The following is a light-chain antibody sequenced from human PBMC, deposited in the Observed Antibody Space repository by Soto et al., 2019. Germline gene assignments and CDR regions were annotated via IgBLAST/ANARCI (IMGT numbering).Light chain of an antibody. CDR3: QQRHMWPIT. CDR2: DAY. J-gene: IGKJ5*01. CDR1: QSVSSY. V-gene: IGKV3-11*01. Sequence: EIVVTQSTATLSLSPGERATLSCRASQSVSSYLAWYQQKPGQAPRLLIYDAYNRATGIPPRFSGSGSGTDFTLTISSLEPEDSAVYYCQQRHMWPITFGQGTRLEIK.